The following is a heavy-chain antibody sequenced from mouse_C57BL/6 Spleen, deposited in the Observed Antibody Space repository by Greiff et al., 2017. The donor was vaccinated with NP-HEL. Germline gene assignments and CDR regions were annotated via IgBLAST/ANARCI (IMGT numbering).Heavy chain of an antibody. CDR1: GYTFTSYW. Sequence: QVQLQQPGAELVMPGASVKLSCKASGYTFTSYWMHWVKQRPGQGLEWIGEIDPSDSYTNYNQKFKGKSTLTVDKSSSTAYMQLSSLTSEDSAVYYCARPGYDYARGYWGQGTTLTVSS. CDR3: ARPGYDYARGY. D-gene: IGHD2-4*01. V-gene: IGHV1-69*01. J-gene: IGHJ2*01. CDR2: IDPSDSYT.